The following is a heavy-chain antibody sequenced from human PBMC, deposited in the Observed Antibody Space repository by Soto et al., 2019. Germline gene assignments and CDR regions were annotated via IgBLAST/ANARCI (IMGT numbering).Heavy chain of an antibody. CDR3: ARAVAVPADFVS. V-gene: IGHV1-3*05. CDR2: INAGNGNT. Sequence: QVQLLQSGAEEKKPGASMNVSCKASGYTFTGYALHWVRQAPGQRLEWMGWINAGNGNTKYSQKFQVRVTITRDTTASTAYMDLSSLRSDDTAVYYCARAVAVPADFVSWGQGTLVTVSS. D-gene: IGHD4-17*01. J-gene: IGHJ4*02. CDR1: GYTFTGYA.